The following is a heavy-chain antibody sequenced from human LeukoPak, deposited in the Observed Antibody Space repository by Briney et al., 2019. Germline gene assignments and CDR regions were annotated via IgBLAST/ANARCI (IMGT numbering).Heavy chain of an antibody. CDR1: GGTFSSYA. CDR2: IIPIFGTA. CDR3: ASWVSSGWYRINGMDV. V-gene: IGHV1-69*06. Sequence: GASVKVSCKASGGTFSSYAISWVRQAPGQGLEWMGGIIPIFGTANYAQKFQGRVTITADKSTSTAYMELSSLRSEDTAVYYCASWVSSGWYRINGMDVWGKGTTVTVSS. D-gene: IGHD6-19*01. J-gene: IGHJ6*04.